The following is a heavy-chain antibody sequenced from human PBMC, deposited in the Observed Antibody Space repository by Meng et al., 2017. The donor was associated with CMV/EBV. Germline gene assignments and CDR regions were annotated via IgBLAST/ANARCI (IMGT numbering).Heavy chain of an antibody. CDR2: IIPILGIA. V-gene: IGHV1-69*10. Sequence: SVKFSCKASGLTFSSYAISWVRQAPGQGLEWMGGIIPILGIANYAQKFQGRVTITADKSTSTAYMELSSLRSEDTAVYYCARVECKGYCSSTAGSDYAFDIWGQGTMVTVSS. CDR3: ARVECKGYCSSTAGSDYAFDI. CDR1: GLTFSSYA. J-gene: IGHJ3*02. D-gene: IGHD2-2*01.